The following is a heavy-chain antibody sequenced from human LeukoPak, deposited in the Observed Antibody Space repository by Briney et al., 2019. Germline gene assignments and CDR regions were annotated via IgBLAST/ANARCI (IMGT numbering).Heavy chain of an antibody. V-gene: IGHV4-34*01. J-gene: IGHJ5*02. CDR3: ARHRPNLVYDILTGYYNNNWFDP. Sequence: PSETLSLTCAVYGGSFSGYYWSWIRQPPGKGLEWIGSIYYSGSTYYNPSLKSRVTISVDTSKNQFSLKLSSVTAADTAVYYCARHRPNLVYDILTGYYNNNWFDPWGQGTLVTVSS. D-gene: IGHD3-9*01. CDR2: IYYSGST. CDR1: GGSFSGYY.